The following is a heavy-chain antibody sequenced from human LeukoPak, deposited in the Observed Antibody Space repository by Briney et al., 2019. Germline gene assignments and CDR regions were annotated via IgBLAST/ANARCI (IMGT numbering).Heavy chain of an antibody. CDR3: ARSTSSSVGAAGIN. CDR2: INTNTGSP. V-gene: IGHV7-4-1*02. Sequence: ASVKVSCKASGYTFTSYAMNWVRQAPGQGLEWMGWINTNTGSPTYAQGFTGRFVFSLDTSVSTAYLQISSLKAEDTAVYYCARSTSSSVGAAGINWGQGTLVTVSS. J-gene: IGHJ4*02. D-gene: IGHD6-13*01. CDR1: GYTFTSYA.